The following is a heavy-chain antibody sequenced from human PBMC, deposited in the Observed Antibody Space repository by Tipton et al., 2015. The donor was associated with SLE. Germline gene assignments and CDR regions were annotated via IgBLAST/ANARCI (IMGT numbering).Heavy chain of an antibody. J-gene: IGHJ2*01. CDR3: ARGDDYGDFWYFDL. V-gene: IGHV4-38-2*01. CDR1: GYSISSGYY. CDR2: INHSGST. Sequence: GLVKPSETLSLNCAVSGYSISSGYYWGWIRQPPGKGLEWIGEINHSGSTNYNPSLTSRVSMSVDTSKNQFSLKLTSVTAADTAVYYCARGDDYGDFWYFDLWGRGTLVTVSS. D-gene: IGHD4-17*01.